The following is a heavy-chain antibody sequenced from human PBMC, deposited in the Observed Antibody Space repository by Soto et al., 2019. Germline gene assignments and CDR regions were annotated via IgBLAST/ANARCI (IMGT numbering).Heavy chain of an antibody. Sequence: QVQLVQSGAEVKKPGASVKVSCKASGSTFTSYDINWVRQATGQGLGWMGWMNSNIADTGYAQKFQARVTMTRNTSIRTAYMELVSLRSEDTAVYYCARDGVRGMDVCSEGTTVTVSS. D-gene: IGHD3-16*01. J-gene: IGHJ6*04. CDR1: GSTFTSYD. V-gene: IGHV1-8*01. CDR2: MNSNIADT. CDR3: ARDGVRGMDV.